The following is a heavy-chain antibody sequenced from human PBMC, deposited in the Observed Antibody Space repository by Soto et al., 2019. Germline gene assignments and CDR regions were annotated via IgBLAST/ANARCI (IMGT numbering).Heavy chain of an antibody. Sequence: EVQLVESGGGLVQPGRSLRLSCAASGFTFDDYAMHWVRQAPGKGLEWVSGISWNSGSIGYADSVKGRFTISRDNAKKSLNLQMNSLRTEDTALYFCAKALASGNYGFESWGQGTLVTVSS. CDR1: GFTFDDYA. CDR3: AKALASGNYGFES. J-gene: IGHJ4*02. CDR2: ISWNSGSI. D-gene: IGHD3-3*01. V-gene: IGHV3-9*01.